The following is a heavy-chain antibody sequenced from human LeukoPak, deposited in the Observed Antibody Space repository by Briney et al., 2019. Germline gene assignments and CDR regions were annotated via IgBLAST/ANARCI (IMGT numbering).Heavy chain of an antibody. CDR1: GYTFTDYY. Sequence: ASVKVSCKASGYTFTDYYMHWVRQAPGQGFEWMGWINPNDGDTNYAQKFQGGVTMTRETSIRAAHMEVSRLRSDDTAVYYCARANFLYCSSSTCLFDYWGQGTLVTVSS. D-gene: IGHD2-2*01. V-gene: IGHV1-2*02. CDR3: ARANFLYCSSSTCLFDY. J-gene: IGHJ4*02. CDR2: INPNDGDT.